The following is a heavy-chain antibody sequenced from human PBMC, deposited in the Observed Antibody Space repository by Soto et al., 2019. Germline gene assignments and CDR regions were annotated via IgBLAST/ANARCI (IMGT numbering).Heavy chain of an antibody. CDR1: GFTFSNYW. V-gene: IGHV3-74*03. Sequence: GWSLRLSCAASGFTFSNYWMHWVRQVPGKGLVWVSRINSDGSTTKYADFVKGRFTIFRDNTKNTLYLQMNSLRAEDTAVYYCSRDFQTYSSAWYGGLSYYAMDVWGQGATVTVFS. D-gene: IGHD6-19*01. J-gene: IGHJ6*02. CDR2: INSDGSTT. CDR3: SRDFQTYSSAWYGGLSYYAMDV.